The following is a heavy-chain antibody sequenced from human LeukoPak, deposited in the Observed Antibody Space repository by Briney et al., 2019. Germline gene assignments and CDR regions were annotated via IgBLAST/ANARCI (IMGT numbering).Heavy chain of an antibody. CDR2: ISGSGGST. CDR1: GFTFSSYA. CDR3: AKAIFGVNLIGDYYYYMDV. V-gene: IGHV3-23*01. Sequence: GGSLRLSCAVSGFTFSSYAMSWVRQAPGKGLEWVSAISGSGGSTYYADSVKGRFTISRDNSKNTLYLQMNSLRAEDTAVYYWAKAIFGVNLIGDYYYYMDVWGKGTTVTVSS. J-gene: IGHJ6*03. D-gene: IGHD3-3*01.